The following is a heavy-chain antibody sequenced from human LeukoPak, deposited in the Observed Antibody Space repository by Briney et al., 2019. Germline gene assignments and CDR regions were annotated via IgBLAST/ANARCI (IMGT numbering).Heavy chain of an antibody. CDR3: ARGSGSFGVVIL. Sequence: PSETLSLTCAVYGGSFSGYYWSWIRQPPGKGLEWIGEINHSGSNNYNPSLKSRVTISVDTSKNQFSLKLSSVTAADTAVYYCARGSGSFGVVILWGQGTLVTVSS. J-gene: IGHJ4*02. CDR2: INHSGSN. V-gene: IGHV4-34*01. CDR1: GGSFSGYY. D-gene: IGHD3-3*01.